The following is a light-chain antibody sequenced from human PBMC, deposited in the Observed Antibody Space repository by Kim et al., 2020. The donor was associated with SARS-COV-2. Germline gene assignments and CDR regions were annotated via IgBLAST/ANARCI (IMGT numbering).Light chain of an antibody. V-gene: IGKV3-20*01. CDR1: QRVNSTY. Sequence: SPGERATLSCRASQRVNSTYLAWFQQKPGQAPRLLIYGASSRAAGIPDRFSGSGSGTDFTLTISRLEPEDIAVYYCQKYDNAPWTFGQGTKVDIK. CDR3: QKYDNAPWT. CDR2: GAS. J-gene: IGKJ1*01.